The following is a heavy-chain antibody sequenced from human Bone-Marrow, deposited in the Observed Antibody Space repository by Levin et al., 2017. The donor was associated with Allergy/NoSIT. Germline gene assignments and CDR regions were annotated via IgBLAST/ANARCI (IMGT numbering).Heavy chain of an antibody. J-gene: IGHJ5*02. Sequence: GESLKISCVASGFTFSKYGMHWVRQSPGEGLEWVAVISYDGSNPYYADSVKGRFTISRDNSKNTLYLQMNTLRLEDTAMYYCAKDRSSYDNDWFDPWGQGTLVIVSS. V-gene: IGHV3-30*18. D-gene: IGHD3-3*01. CDR2: ISYDGSNP. CDR3: AKDRSSYDNDWFDP. CDR1: GFTFSKYG.